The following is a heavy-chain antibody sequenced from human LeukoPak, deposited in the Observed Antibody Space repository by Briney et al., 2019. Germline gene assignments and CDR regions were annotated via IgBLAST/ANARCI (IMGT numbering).Heavy chain of an antibody. Sequence: AGSLRLSCPASGYTFRKYAMHWVRQAPGKGLEWVALISYDGTNKNYAESLKGRFTISRDDSKNTLFLQMNSLRAEDTAVYYCARLKAVAGTAYYFDYWGQGTLVTVSS. D-gene: IGHD6-19*01. CDR3: ARLKAVAGTAYYFDY. CDR1: GYTFRKYA. J-gene: IGHJ4*02. CDR2: ISYDGTNK. V-gene: IGHV3-30*04.